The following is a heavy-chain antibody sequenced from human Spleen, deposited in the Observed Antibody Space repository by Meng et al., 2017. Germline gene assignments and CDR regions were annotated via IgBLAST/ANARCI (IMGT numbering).Heavy chain of an antibody. CDR1: GASVSSGSNY. CDR3: ARGGGGGYTYGLAY. CDR2: VYYNGHT. V-gene: IGHV4-61*01. J-gene: IGHJ4*02. Sequence: QVQLEGSRPGLVMPSETLSLTCSVSGASVSSGSNYWTWIRQPPGKGLEWIGYVYYNGHTSYKPSLKSRVTISMDTSKRQFSLKLTSVTAADAAVYYCARGGGGGYTYGLAYWGQGILVTVPS. D-gene: IGHD5-18*01.